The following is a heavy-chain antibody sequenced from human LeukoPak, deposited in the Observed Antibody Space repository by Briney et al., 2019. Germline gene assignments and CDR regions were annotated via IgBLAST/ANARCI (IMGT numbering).Heavy chain of an antibody. CDR1: GGSVSSGGYY. D-gene: IGHD2-2*01. CDR3: ARRGPAPDYYMDV. V-gene: IGHV4-30-2*01. Sequence: SQTLSLTCTVSGGSVSSGGYYWSWIRQPPGKGLEWIAYIYHTGNTYYNPSLKSRVTISIDRSKNQFSLKLTSVTAADTAVYYCARRGPAPDYYMDVWGKGTTVTVSS. CDR2: IYHTGNT. J-gene: IGHJ6*03.